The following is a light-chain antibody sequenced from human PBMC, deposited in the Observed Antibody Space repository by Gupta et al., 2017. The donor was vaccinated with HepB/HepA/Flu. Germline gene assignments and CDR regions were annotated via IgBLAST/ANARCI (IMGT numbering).Light chain of an antibody. J-gene: IGLJ1*01. CDR2: DVS. CDR1: SSDVGGYNY. Sequence: SCTGTSSDVGGYNYVSWDQQHPAQAPKFIISDVSNRPSGVSNRFSGSKSGNTASLTISGLQAEDEADYFCGSDTASTTLRVFGTGTKVTVL. CDR3: GSDTASTTLRV. V-gene: IGLV2-14*03.